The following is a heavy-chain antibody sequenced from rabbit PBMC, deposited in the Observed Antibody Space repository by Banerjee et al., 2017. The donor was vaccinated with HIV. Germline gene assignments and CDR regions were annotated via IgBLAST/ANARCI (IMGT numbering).Heavy chain of an antibody. CDR3: VRVRTATTMTIPKFYFNL. Sequence: QEQLEESGGDWANPGGSLTPTATVPGFSSITKARGGAGQLPGKGLEWIGCIYNGDGSTYYASWAKGRFTISKTSSTTVTLQMTSLTAADTATYFCVRVRTATTMTIPKFYFNLRGPGTLVTVS. D-gene: IGHD2-1*01. CDR2: IYNGDGST. J-gene: IGHJ4*01. V-gene: IGHV1S45*01. CDR1: GFSSITKAR.